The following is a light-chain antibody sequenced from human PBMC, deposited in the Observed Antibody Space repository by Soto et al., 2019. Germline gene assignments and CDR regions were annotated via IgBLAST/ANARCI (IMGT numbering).Light chain of an antibody. CDR1: QSVSNNY. V-gene: IGKV3-20*01. Sequence: EIVLTQPPGTLSLSPGERATLFCRAIQSVSNNYLAWYQQKPGQAPRLLIYAASSRATDIPDRVSGSGSGTHFTLTINRLEPEDSALYYCQQYGSSHPITFGRGTRLEIK. J-gene: IGKJ5*01. CDR2: AAS. CDR3: QQYGSSHPIT.